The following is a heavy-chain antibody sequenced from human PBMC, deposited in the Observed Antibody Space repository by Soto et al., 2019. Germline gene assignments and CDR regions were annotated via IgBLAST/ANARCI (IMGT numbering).Heavy chain of an antibody. CDR1: GGSISSSNW. D-gene: IGHD1-26*01. V-gene: IGHV4-4*02. CDR2: IYHSGNT. CDR3: ATLPPRVVASLLPIPT. J-gene: IGHJ5*02. Sequence: VQLRQSGPGLVKPSGTLSLTCAVSGGSISSSNWWTWVRQAPGKGLEWIGEIYHSGNTYYNPSPKGGDTITVDKSTNQFSLKLNSVTAADTAVYYCATLPPRVVASLLPIPTWGQGTLVTVSS.